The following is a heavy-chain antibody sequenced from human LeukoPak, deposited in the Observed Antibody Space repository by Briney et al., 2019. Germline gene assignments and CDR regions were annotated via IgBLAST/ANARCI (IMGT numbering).Heavy chain of an antibody. CDR3: AREYQLPFSYYYYMDV. CDR1: GGSISSYY. CDR2: FYTSGST. J-gene: IGHJ6*03. Sequence: SETLSLTCTVSGGSISSYYWSWIRQPAGKGLEWIGRFYTSGSTNYNPSLKSRVTMSVDTSKNQFSLKLSSVTAADTAVYYCAREYQLPFSYYYYMDVWGKGTTVTVSS. V-gene: IGHV4-4*07. D-gene: IGHD2-2*01.